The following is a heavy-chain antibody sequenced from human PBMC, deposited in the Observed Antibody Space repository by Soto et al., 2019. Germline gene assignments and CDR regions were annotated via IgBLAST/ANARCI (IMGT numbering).Heavy chain of an antibody. J-gene: IGHJ6*02. CDR3: ARGLHVDTAMVSDWNYYSGMDV. Sequence: PSETLSLTCTVSGGSISSYYWSWIRQPPGKGLEWIGYIYYSGSTNYNPSLKSRVTISVDTSKNQFSLKLSSVTAADTAVYYCARGLHVDTAMVSDWNYYSGMDVWGQGTTVTVSS. CDR1: GGSISSYY. V-gene: IGHV4-59*12. CDR2: IYYSGST. D-gene: IGHD5-18*01.